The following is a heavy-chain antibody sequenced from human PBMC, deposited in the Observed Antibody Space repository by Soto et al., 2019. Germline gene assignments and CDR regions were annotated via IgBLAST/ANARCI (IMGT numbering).Heavy chain of an antibody. J-gene: IGHJ4*02. CDR2: IYYSGST. CDR1: GGSISSYY. D-gene: IGHD4-17*01. CDR3: ARRLSVTTSYFDY. V-gene: IGHV4-59*08. Sequence: QVQLQESGPGLVKPSETLSLTCTVSGGSISSYYWSWIRQPPGKGLEWLGYIYYSGSTNYNPSLKSRVTISVDTSKNQFPLKLSSVTAADTAVYYCARRLSVTTSYFDYWGQGTLVTVSS.